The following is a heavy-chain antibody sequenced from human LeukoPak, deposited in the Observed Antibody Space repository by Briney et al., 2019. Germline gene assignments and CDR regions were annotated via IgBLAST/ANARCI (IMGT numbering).Heavy chain of an antibody. Sequence: SETLSLTCTVSGGSISSYYCSWIRQPPGKGLEWIGNIYYSGSTNYNPSLKSRLTISVDTSKNQFSLKLSSVTAADTAVYYCASGSGYYFDYWGLGTLVTVSS. J-gene: IGHJ4*02. V-gene: IGHV4-59*01. CDR3: ASGSGYYFDY. CDR2: IYYSGST. D-gene: IGHD3-10*01. CDR1: GGSISSYY.